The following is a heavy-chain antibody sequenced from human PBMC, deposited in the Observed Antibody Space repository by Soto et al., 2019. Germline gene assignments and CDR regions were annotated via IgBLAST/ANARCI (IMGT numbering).Heavy chain of an antibody. J-gene: IGHJ5*02. CDR2: VNSDGSST. Sequence: EVQLVESGGGLAQPGGSLRLSCAASGFTFSNYWMHWVRXAXGXGXXXVSRVNSDGSSTSYADSVKGRFTISRDNAXXXXXXXXXXXXXXXXXXXXXARXXXVNXDYVXWFDPWGQGTLVTVSS. CDR1: GFTFSNYW. V-gene: IGHV3-74*01. CDR3: ARXXXVNXDYVXWFDP. D-gene: IGHD4-17*01.